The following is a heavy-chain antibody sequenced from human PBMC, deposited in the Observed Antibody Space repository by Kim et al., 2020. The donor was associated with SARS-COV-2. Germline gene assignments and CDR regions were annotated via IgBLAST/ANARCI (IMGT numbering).Heavy chain of an antibody. D-gene: IGHD3-10*01. CDR1: GFTFSDYA. V-gene: IGHV3-64*02. CDR2: ISGKGGST. CDR3: ARGSYSYGRFDY. J-gene: IGHJ4*02. Sequence: GGSLRLSCAASGFTFSDYAMHWVRQAPGKGLEHVSAISGKGGSTYYADSVKGRFTISRDNSKNTLYLQMGSLRAEDMAVYYCARGSYSYGRFDYWGPGTLVTVSP.